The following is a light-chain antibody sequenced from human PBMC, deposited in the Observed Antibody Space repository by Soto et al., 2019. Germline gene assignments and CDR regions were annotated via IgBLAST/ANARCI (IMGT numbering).Light chain of an antibody. J-gene: IGKJ5*01. CDR2: AAS. Sequence: QMALSPSPLSSSXAATVRIKSRASQSISTYLNLYQQKPGKAPKLLLYAASSLQSGVPPRFSGSGSGTDFTLTIRSLQPEDFATYYCQLCYSTPITFGPGTRLEIK. V-gene: IGKV1-39*01. CDR3: QLCYSTPIT. CDR1: QSISTY.